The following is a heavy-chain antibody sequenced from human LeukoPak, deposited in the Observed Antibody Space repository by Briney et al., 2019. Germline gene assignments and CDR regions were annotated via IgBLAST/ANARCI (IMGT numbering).Heavy chain of an antibody. CDR1: GYTFTNYG. CDR2: ISAYNGDT. D-gene: IGHD3-22*01. Sequence: ASVKVSCKASGYTFTNYGISWVRQAPGQGLEWMGWISAYNGDTNYAQMLQGRVTLTTDASTNTAYMELRSLRSDDTAVYYCARDMPDLMYSYDSSGLDYWGQGTLVTVST. CDR3: ARDMPDLMYSYDSSGLDY. J-gene: IGHJ4*02. V-gene: IGHV1-18*01.